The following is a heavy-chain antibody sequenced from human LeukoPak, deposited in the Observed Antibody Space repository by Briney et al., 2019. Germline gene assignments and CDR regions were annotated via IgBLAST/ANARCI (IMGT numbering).Heavy chain of an antibody. CDR1: GYTFTSYG. Sequence: ASVKVSCKASGYTFTSYGISWVRQAPGQGLEWMGWISAYNGNTNYAQKLQGRVTVTTDTSTSTAYMELRSLRSDDTAVYYCARDQWLRWGDYFDYWGQGTLVTVSS. D-gene: IGHD5-12*01. CDR2: ISAYNGNT. CDR3: ARDQWLRWGDYFDY. J-gene: IGHJ4*02. V-gene: IGHV1-18*01.